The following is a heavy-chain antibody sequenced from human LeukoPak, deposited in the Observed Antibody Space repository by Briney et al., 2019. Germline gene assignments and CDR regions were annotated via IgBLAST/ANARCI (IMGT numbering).Heavy chain of an antibody. CDR3: ARERRYYGDKYFDY. CDR2: ISAYNGNT. D-gene: IGHD3-10*01. Sequence: ASVKVSCKASGYTFTSYGISWVRQAPGQGLEWMGWISAYNGNTNYAQKLQGRVTMTTVTSTSTAYMELRSLRSDDTAVYYCARERRYYGDKYFDYWGQGTLVTVSS. CDR1: GYTFTSYG. V-gene: IGHV1-18*01. J-gene: IGHJ4*02.